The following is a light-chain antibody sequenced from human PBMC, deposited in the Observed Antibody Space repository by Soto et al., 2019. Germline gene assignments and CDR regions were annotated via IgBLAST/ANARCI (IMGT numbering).Light chain of an antibody. Sequence: QSVLTQSPSASASLGASVKLTCTLSSGHSNYAIAWHQQQPEKGPRYLMNVNNDGSHIKGDGIPDRFSGSSSGAERYLTISSLQSEDEADYYCQTWGTGYWVFGGGTKVTVL. J-gene: IGLJ3*02. CDR1: SGHSNYA. CDR2: VNNDGSH. V-gene: IGLV4-69*01. CDR3: QTWGTGYWV.